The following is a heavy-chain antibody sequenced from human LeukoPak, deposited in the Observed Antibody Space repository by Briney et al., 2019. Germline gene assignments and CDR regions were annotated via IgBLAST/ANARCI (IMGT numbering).Heavy chain of an antibody. V-gene: IGHV3-74*01. Sequence: GGSLRLSCAASGFTFSSNWMHWVRQAPGKGLVWVSRINEDGSTTNYADSVKGRSTTFRDNAKNTLYLQMNSLRAEDTAVYYCARVNGSSPFDYWGQGTLVTVSS. CDR1: GFTFSSNW. CDR3: ARVNGSSPFDY. J-gene: IGHJ4*02. D-gene: IGHD2-2*03. CDR2: INEDGSTT.